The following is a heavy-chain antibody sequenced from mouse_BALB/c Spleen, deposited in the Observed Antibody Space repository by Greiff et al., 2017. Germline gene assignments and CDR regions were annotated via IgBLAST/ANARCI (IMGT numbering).Heavy chain of an antibody. J-gene: IGHJ4*01. Sequence: VQLQQSGAELVRPGASVTLSCKASGYTFTDYEMHWVKQTPVHGLEWIGAIDPETGGTAYNQKFKGKATLTADKSSSTAYMELRSLTSEDSAVYYCTRRADYYAMDYWGQGTSVTVSS. V-gene: IGHV1-15*01. CDR3: TRRADYYAMDY. CDR1: GYTFTDYE. D-gene: IGHD3-3*01. CDR2: IDPETGGT.